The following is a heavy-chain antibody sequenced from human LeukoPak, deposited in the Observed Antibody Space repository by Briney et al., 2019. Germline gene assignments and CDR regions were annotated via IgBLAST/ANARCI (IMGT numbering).Heavy chain of an antibody. CDR2: INWNGGST. J-gene: IGHJ4*02. Sequence: RPGGSLRLSCAASGFAFDDYGMSWVRQAPGKGLEWVSGINWNGGSTGYADSVKGRFTISRDNSKNTLYLQMNSLRAEDTAVYYCASDYGDRYYFDYWGQGTLVTVSS. D-gene: IGHD4-17*01. CDR1: GFAFDDYG. V-gene: IGHV3-20*04. CDR3: ASDYGDRYYFDY.